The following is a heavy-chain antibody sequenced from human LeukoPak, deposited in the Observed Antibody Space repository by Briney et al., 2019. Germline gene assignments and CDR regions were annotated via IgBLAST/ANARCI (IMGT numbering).Heavy chain of an antibody. J-gene: IGHJ3*02. D-gene: IGHD2-15*01. Sequence: ASVKVSCKASGYAFTSYGISWVRQAPGQGLEWMGLISAYNGNTNYAPKLQGRVTMTTDTSTSTAYMELRSLRSDDTAVYYCAREDCSGGSCYSLSLTPVFHVFDIWGQGTMVTVSS. V-gene: IGHV1-18*01. CDR2: ISAYNGNT. CDR1: GYAFTSYG. CDR3: AREDCSGGSCYSLSLTPVFHVFDI.